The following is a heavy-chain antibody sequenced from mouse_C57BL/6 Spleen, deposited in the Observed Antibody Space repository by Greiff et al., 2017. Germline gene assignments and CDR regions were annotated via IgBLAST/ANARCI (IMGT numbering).Heavy chain of an antibody. CDR2: IYPGDGDT. D-gene: IGHD1-1*01. CDR1: GYAFSSSW. V-gene: IGHV1-82*01. Sequence: VTLQESGPELVKPGASVKISCKASGYAFSSSWLNWVTQRPGTGLEWIGRIYPGDGDTNYNGKFKGKATLTADKSSSTAYMQLSSLASEDSAVYCCARDGTTRVDYWGQGTTLTVSS. J-gene: IGHJ2*01. CDR3: ARDGTTRVDY.